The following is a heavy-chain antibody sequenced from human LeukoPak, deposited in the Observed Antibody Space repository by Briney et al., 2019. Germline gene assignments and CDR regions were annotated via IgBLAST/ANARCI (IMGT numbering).Heavy chain of an antibody. J-gene: IGHJ6*04. D-gene: IGHD2-2*01. CDR1: GGSISNYY. V-gene: IGHV4-59*01. Sequence: SETLYLTCTVSGGSISNYYWSRIRQPPGKGLEWIGYIYYSGSTNYNPSLKSRVTISVDTSKNQFSLKLSSVTAADTAVYYCARGAFGSPRVIQYVMDVWGKGTTVTVSS. CDR3: ARGAFGSPRVIQYVMDV. CDR2: IYYSGST.